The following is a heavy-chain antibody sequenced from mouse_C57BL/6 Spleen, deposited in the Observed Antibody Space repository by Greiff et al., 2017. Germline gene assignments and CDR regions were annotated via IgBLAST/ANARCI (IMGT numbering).Heavy chain of an antibody. D-gene: IGHD2-2*01. Sequence: QVQLQQPGAELVKPGASVKMSCKASGYTFTSYWITWVKQRPGQGLAWIGDIYPGSGSTNYNEKFKSKATLTVDTSSSTAYMQLSSLTSEDSAVYYCARGWLRRDWYFDVWGTGTTVTVSS. V-gene: IGHV1-55*01. CDR1: GYTFTSYW. CDR2: IYPGSGST. J-gene: IGHJ1*03. CDR3: ARGWLRRDWYFDV.